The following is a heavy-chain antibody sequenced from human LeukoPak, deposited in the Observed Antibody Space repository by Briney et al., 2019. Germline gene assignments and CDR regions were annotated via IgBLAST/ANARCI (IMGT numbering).Heavy chain of an antibody. CDR3: ARDGKYYYDSSGYVVYGMDV. V-gene: IGHV4-59*01. J-gene: IGHJ6*02. CDR2: IYHSGST. Sequence: PSETLSLTCTVSGGSISSYYWSWIRQPPGKGLEWIGYIYHSGSTNYNPSLKSRVTISVDTSKNQFSLKLSSVTAADTAVYYCARDGKYYYDSSGYVVYGMDVWGQGTTVTVSS. CDR1: GGSISSYY. D-gene: IGHD3-22*01.